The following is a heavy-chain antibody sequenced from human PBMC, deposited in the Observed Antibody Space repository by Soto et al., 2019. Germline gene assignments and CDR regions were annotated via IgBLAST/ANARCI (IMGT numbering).Heavy chain of an antibody. CDR2: MKQDGSEK. CDR1: GFTLSSYW. CDR3: AREYGSSYSPRYYGMDV. D-gene: IGHD6-13*01. Sequence: EVQLVESGGGLVQPGGSLRLSCAASGFTLSSYWMSWVRQAPVKGLEWVANMKQDGSEKYYVDAVKGRFTISRDTAKSSLYLQLNSLRAEDTAVYYCAREYGSSYSPRYYGMDVWGQGTTVTVSS. V-gene: IGHV3-7*05. J-gene: IGHJ6*02.